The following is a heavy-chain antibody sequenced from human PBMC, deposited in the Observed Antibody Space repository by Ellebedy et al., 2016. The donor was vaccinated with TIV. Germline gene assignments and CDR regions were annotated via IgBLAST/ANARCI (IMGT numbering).Heavy chain of an antibody. J-gene: IGHJ3*02. CDR1: GGSISSYY. CDR2: IYYSGST. D-gene: IGHD3-3*01. Sequence: SETLSLTXTVPGGSISSYYWSWTRQPPGKGLEWIGYIYYSGSTNYNPSLKSRVTISVDTSKNQFPLKLSSVTAADTAVYYCASRAIFGMGIDAFDIWGQGTMVTVSS. CDR3: ASRAIFGMGIDAFDI. V-gene: IGHV4-59*01.